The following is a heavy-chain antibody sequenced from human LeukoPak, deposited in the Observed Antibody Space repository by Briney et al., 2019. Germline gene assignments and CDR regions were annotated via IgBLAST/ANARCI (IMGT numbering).Heavy chain of an antibody. CDR2: TSPNGRDT. CDR3: ARHGEGVLLWFGESTYNWFDP. Sequence: GGSLRLSCAASRFTFGTSWMSWFRRAPGTGPQWVAHTSPNGRDTYYVDSVKGRFIISRDNPKNSLYLQMNSLRAGDTAVYYCARHGEGVLLWFGESTYNWFDPWGQGTLVTVSS. J-gene: IGHJ5*02. CDR1: RFTFGTSW. D-gene: IGHD3-10*01. V-gene: IGHV3-7*01.